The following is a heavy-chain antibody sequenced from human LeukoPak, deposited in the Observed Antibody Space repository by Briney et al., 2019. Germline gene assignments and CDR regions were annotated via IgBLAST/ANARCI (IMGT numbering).Heavy chain of an antibody. CDR1: GYSFTSYW. J-gene: IGHJ3*02. D-gene: IGHD1-26*01. CDR3: ARRATRDAFDI. V-gene: IGHV5-51*01. Sequence: GESLKISCKGSGYSFTSYWIGWVRQMPGNGLEWMGIIYPGDSDTRYSPSFQGQVTISADKSISTAYLQWSSLKASDTATYYCARRATRDAFDIWGQGTMVTVSS. CDR2: IYPGDSDT.